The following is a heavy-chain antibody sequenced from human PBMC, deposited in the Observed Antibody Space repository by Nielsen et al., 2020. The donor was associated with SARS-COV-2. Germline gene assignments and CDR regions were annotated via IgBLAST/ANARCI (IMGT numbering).Heavy chain of an antibody. CDR1: GYTFTGQY. CDR2: SNPNSGGT. V-gene: IGHV1-2*06. J-gene: IGHJ5*02. D-gene: IGHD5-18*01. CDR3: ARDEYNYGYNWFDP. Sequence: ASVKVSCKASGYTFTGQYIHWVRQAPGQGLEWMGRSNPNSGGTNYAQRFKGRVILTTDTSISTAYMDLSRLRSDDTAVYYCARDEYNYGYNWFDPWGQGTLVTVSS.